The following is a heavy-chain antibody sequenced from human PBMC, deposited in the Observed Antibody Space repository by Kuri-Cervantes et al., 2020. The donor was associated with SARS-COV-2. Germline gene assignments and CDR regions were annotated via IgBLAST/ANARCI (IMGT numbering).Heavy chain of an antibody. J-gene: IGHJ2*01. V-gene: IGHV3-30*18. CDR1: GFTFSSYG. CDR2: ISYDGSNK. CDR3: AKQPGFVSRYFDL. Sequence: LSLTCAASGFTFSSYGMHWVRQAPGKGLEWVAVISYDGSNKYYADSVKGRFTISRDNSKNTLYLQMNSLRAEDTAVYYCAKQPGFVSRYFDLWGRGTLVTVSS.